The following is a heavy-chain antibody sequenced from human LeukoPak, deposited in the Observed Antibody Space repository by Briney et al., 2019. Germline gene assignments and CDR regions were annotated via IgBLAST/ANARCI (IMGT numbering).Heavy chain of an antibody. CDR2: IKQDGSEK. CDR3: ARELLYYYGMDV. D-gene: IGHD2-21*02. J-gene: IGHJ6*02. V-gene: IGHV3-7*01. Sequence: PGGSLRLSCAASKFTFSSYWMSWVRQAPGKGLEWVANIKQDGSEKYYVDSVKGRFTISRDNAKNSLYLQTNSLRAEDTAVYYCARELLYYYGMDVWGQGTTVTVSS. CDR1: KFTFSSYW.